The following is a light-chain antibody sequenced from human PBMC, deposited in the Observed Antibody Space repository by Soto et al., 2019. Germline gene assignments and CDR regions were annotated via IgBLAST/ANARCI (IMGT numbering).Light chain of an antibody. Sequence: IVLTQSPATLSVSPGERVTLSCRASENVGTILAWYQQRPGQPPRLLIYGSSTRATGISATFSGSGSRTEFTLTISSLQSEDSALYYCQQYNNWGLSFGGGTRVEIK. J-gene: IGKJ4*01. CDR2: GSS. V-gene: IGKV3D-15*01. CDR1: ENVGTI. CDR3: QQYNNWGLS.